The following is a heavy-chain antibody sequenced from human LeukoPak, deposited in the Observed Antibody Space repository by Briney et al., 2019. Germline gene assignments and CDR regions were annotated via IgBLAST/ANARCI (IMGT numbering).Heavy chain of an antibody. J-gene: IGHJ4*02. D-gene: IGHD6-19*01. V-gene: IGHV3-23*01. CDR2: ISGSGGST. Sequence: GGSLRLSCAASGFTFSSYAMSWVRQAPGKGLEWVSAISGSGGSTYYADSVKGLFTISRDNSKNTLYLQMNSLRAEDTAVYYCAKAMGIAVAGDFDYWGQGTLVTVSS. CDR3: AKAMGIAVAGDFDY. CDR1: GFTFSSYA.